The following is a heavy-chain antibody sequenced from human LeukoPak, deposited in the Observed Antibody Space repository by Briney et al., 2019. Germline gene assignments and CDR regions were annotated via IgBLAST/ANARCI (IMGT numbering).Heavy chain of an antibody. V-gene: IGHV4-59*11. CDR1: GGSISSHY. CDR2: IYYSGST. D-gene: IGHD3-22*01. CDR3: ARASSGYYYVTWYFDL. Sequence: PSETLSLTCTVSGGSISSHYWSWIQQPPGKELEWIGYIYYSGSTNYNPSLKSRVTISVDTSKNQFSLKLSSVTAADTAVYYCARASSGYYYVTWYFDLWGRGTLVTVSS. J-gene: IGHJ2*01.